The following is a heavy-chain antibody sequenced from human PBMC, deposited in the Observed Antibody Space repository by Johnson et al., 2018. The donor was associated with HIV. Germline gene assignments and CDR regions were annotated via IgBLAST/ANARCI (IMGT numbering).Heavy chain of an antibody. Sequence: VQLVESGGGLVKPGGSLRLSCVASGFTFTNVWMSWVRQAPGEGLEWLGRLKSEPDGETTDYAAPVKGRFTISTDDSKNTLYLQMNSLKTEDTAVYYCITEGVRDGYNLAFDIWGQGTMVTVSS. CDR3: ITEGVRDGYNLAFDI. CDR1: GFTFTNVW. V-gene: IGHV3-15*01. J-gene: IGHJ3*02. D-gene: IGHD5-24*01. CDR2: LKSEPDGETT.